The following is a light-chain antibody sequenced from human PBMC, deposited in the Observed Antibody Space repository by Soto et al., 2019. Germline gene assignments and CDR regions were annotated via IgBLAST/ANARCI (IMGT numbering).Light chain of an antibody. CDR3: QQCYSTPRT. CDR1: QSVLYSSNNKNY. J-gene: IGKJ1*01. V-gene: IGKV4-1*01. Sequence: DIVMTQSPDSLAVSLGERATINCKSSQSVLYSSNNKNYLTWYQQKPGQPPKVLIYWASTRESGVPDRFSGSGSGTDFTRTISSLQAEDVAVYYCQQCYSTPRTFGQGTKVEIK. CDR2: WAS.